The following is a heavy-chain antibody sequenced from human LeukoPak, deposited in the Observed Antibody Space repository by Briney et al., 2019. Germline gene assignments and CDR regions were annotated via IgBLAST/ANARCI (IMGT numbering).Heavy chain of an antibody. V-gene: IGHV4-34*01. Sequence: PSETLSLTCAVYGGSFSGYYWSWIRQPPGKGLEWIGEINHSGSTNYNPSLKSRVTISVDTSKNQFSLKLSSVTAADTAVYYCASRLWLRWGQGTLVTVSS. CDR2: INHSGST. CDR1: GGSFSGYY. CDR3: ASRLWLR. D-gene: IGHD5-18*01. J-gene: IGHJ4*02.